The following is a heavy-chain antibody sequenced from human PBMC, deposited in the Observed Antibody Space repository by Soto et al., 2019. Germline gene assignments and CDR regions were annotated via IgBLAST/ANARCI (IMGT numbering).Heavy chain of an antibody. CDR3: ARLGAYYQSLDP. D-gene: IGHD3-22*01. CDR2: IYHTGST. CDR1: GDSISNSNW. V-gene: IGHV4-4*02. Sequence: SETLSLTCVVSGDSISNSNWWRWVRQPPGKGLEWIGKIYHTGSTNYNPSLKSRVTISADKSKNQVSLKLSSVTAADTAVYYCARLGAYYQSLDPWGPGTLVTVS. J-gene: IGHJ5*02.